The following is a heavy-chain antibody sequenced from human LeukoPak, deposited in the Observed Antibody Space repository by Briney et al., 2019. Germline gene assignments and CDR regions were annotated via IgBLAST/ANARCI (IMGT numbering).Heavy chain of an antibody. J-gene: IGHJ3*02. CDR3: ANPSVSRYFDWLSNDAFDI. Sequence: PGGSLRLACAASGFTFSSYAMSWVRQAPGKGLEWVSAISGSSGSTYYADSVKGRFTISRDNSKNTLYLQMNSLRAEDTAVYYCANPSVSRYFDWLSNDAFDIWGQGTMVTVSS. CDR2: ISGSSGST. V-gene: IGHV3-23*01. CDR1: GFTFSSYA. D-gene: IGHD3-9*01.